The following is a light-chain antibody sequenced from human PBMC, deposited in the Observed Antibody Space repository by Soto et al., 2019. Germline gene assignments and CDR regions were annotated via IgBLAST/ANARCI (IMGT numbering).Light chain of an antibody. Sequence: QSALTQPASVSGTPGQSITISCTGSNSDVGIYDFVSWYQHHPSRAPKLIVSEVSHRPSGVSNRFSGSKSGNTASLTISGLQSEDEADYYCISYTSDDVRYVFGTGTKLTVL. CDR3: ISYTSDDVRYV. V-gene: IGLV2-14*01. J-gene: IGLJ1*01. CDR2: EVS. CDR1: NSDVGIYDF.